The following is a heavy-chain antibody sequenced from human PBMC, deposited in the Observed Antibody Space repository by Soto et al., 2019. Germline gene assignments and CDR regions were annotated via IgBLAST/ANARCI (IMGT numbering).Heavy chain of an antibody. D-gene: IGHD3-22*01. V-gene: IGHV3-23*01. J-gene: IGHJ4*02. CDR1: GFTFSSYA. CDR3: AREDYYDSSGYYGY. Sequence: GGSLRLSCAASGFTFSSYALNWVRQAPGKGLEWVSAIGGSGSGTYYADSVKGRFTISRDNSKNTLYLQMNSLRAEDTAVYYCAREDYYDSSGYYGYWGQGTLVTVSS. CDR2: IGGSGSGT.